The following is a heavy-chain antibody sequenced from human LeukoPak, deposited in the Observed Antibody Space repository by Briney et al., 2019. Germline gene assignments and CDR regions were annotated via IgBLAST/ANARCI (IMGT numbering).Heavy chain of an antibody. J-gene: IGHJ4*02. CDR2: ISSSSSYI. D-gene: IGHD3-10*01. CDR3: AKSRGSGSSMPRGVNFDY. CDR1: GFTFSSYT. Sequence: PGGSLRLSCAASGFTFSSYTMNRVRQAPGKGLEWVSSISSSSSYIYYADSLKGRFTISRENAKNSLYLQMNSLRAEDTAVYYCAKSRGSGSSMPRGVNFDYWGQATLVTVSS. V-gene: IGHV3-21*01.